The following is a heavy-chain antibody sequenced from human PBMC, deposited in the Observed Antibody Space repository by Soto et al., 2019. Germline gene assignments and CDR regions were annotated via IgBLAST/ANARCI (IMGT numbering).Heavy chain of an antibody. J-gene: IGHJ4*02. D-gene: IGHD3-16*01. CDR3: AKSGLGDYSLNY. CDR1: GFTFNNYV. V-gene: IGHV3-23*01. CDR2: FSGSGDST. Sequence: EVQLLESGGGLVQPGGSLRLSCAASGFTFNNYVMSWVRQAPGKGLEWVSAFSGSGDSTYYADSVKGRFTISRDNSKNTLCLQMNSLKAEDAAVYYCAKSGLGDYSLNYWGQGTLVTVSS.